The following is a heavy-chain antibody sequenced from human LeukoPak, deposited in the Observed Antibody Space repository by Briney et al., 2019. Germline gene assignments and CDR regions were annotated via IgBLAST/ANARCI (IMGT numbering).Heavy chain of an antibody. CDR3: ARRDYPLFSSSWYGFDY. J-gene: IGHJ4*02. D-gene: IGHD6-13*01. Sequence: GGALRVSRAASGFTFSGDIVKSVPESPGEGVEWGSSISISSSYIYYADSVKGRFTISRDNAKNSLYLQMNSLRAEDTAVYYCARRDYPLFSSSWYGFDYWGQGTLVTVSS. V-gene: IGHV3-21*01. CDR2: ISISSSYI. CDR1: GFTFSGDI.